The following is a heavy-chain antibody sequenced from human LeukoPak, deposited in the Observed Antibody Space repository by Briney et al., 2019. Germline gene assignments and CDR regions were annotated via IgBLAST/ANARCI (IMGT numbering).Heavy chain of an antibody. V-gene: IGHV3-64*01. CDR3: ARWYKSLDI. CDR2: IGMNGDTT. CDR1: GFTFSSYA. D-gene: IGHD1-1*01. J-gene: IGHJ6*02. Sequence: GGSLRLSCAASGFTFSSYAMHWVRQAPGKGLEYVSGIGMNGDTTYYANSVKGRFTISRDNSKNTIYLQMGSLKTEDIAVYHCARWYKSLDIWGQGTTVTVS.